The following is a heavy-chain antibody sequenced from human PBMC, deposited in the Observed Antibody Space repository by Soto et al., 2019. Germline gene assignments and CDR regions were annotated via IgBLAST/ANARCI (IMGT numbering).Heavy chain of an antibody. CDR3: ARSYSYGSYWYFDY. Sequence: ASVKVSCTASGYTFTSYGISWVRQAPGQGLEWMGWITVSNGNTNYIDNLQGRVTMTTDTSTSTAYMELWRLRSDDTAAYYCARSYSYGSYWYFDYWGQGTLVTVSS. J-gene: IGHJ4*02. D-gene: IGHD3-22*01. CDR2: ITVSNGNT. CDR1: GYTFTSYG. V-gene: IGHV1-18*04.